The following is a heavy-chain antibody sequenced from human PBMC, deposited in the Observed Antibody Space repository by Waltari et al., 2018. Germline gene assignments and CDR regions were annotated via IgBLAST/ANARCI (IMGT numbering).Heavy chain of an antibody. CDR1: GGTFSSYA. CDR2: IIPIFGTA. D-gene: IGHD2-15*01. CDR3: ARRSNCSGGSCYYYYYYMDV. J-gene: IGHJ6*03. Sequence: QVQLVQSGAEVKKPGSSVKVSCKASGGTFSSYAISWVRQAPGQGLEWMGGIIPIFGTANDAQKVQGRVTITADESTSTAYRELSSLRSEDTAVYYCARRSNCSGGSCYYYYYYMDVWGKGTTVTVSS. V-gene: IGHV1-69*12.